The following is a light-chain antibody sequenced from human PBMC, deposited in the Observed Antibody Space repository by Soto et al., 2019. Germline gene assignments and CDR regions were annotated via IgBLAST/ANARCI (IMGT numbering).Light chain of an antibody. J-gene: IGLJ2*01. V-gene: IGLV2-11*01. Sequence: QSALTQPRSVSGSPGQSVTISCTGTSSDVGDYNYVSWYQQHPGKAPKLMIYDVSKRPSGVPDRFSGSKSGNTASLTISGLQAEDEADYYCCSYAGSYIDVVFGGGTKVTVL. CDR3: CSYAGSYIDVV. CDR2: DVS. CDR1: SSDVGDYNY.